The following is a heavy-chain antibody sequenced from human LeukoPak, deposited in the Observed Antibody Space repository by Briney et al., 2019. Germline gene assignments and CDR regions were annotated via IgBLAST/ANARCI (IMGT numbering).Heavy chain of an antibody. Sequence: SETLSLTCTVSGGSISSSSYYWGWIRQPPGKGLEWIGSIHYSGSTYYNPSLKSRVTISVDTSKNQFSLKLSSVTAADTAVYYCARDPNAHVLLWFGESNFDYWGQGTLVTVSS. CDR3: ARDPNAHVLLWFGESNFDY. D-gene: IGHD3-10*01. CDR1: GGSISSSSYY. J-gene: IGHJ4*02. V-gene: IGHV4-39*07. CDR2: IHYSGST.